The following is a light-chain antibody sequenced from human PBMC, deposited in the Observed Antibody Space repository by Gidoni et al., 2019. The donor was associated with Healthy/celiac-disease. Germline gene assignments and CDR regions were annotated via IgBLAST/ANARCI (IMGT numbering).Light chain of an antibody. V-gene: IGLV3-19*01. CDR2: GKN. J-gene: IGLJ2*01. CDR1: SLRSYY. CDR3: NSRDSSGNHEV. Sequence: SSELNQDPAVSVALGQTARITCQGDSLRSYYASWYQQKPGQAPVLVIYGKNNRPSGIPDRFSGSSSGNTASLTITGAQAEDEADYYCNSRDSSGNHEVFGGGTKLTVL.